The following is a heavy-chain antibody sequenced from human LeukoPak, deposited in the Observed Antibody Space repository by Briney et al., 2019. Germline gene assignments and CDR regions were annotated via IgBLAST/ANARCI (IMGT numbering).Heavy chain of an antibody. CDR3: VRDVGYGDI. V-gene: IGHV3-7*03. CDR2: IRQDGGER. Sequence: GGSLRLSCAASEFIFSNYWMAWVRQAPVKGLEWVASIRQDGGERNYVDSVKGRFTISRDNAKKLLSLQMDGLRAEDMAVYYCVRDVGYGDIWGQGTMVTVS. D-gene: IGHD6-13*01. J-gene: IGHJ3*02. CDR1: EFIFSNYW.